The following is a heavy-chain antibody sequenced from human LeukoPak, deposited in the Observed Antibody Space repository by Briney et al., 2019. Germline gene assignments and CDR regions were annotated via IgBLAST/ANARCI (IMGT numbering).Heavy chain of an antibody. CDR3: ARVFQYYYDRSGSPELVSHFDY. J-gene: IGHJ4*02. V-gene: IGHV1-2*02. CDR2: INPKSGGT. CDR1: GYSFTDYQ. D-gene: IGHD3-22*01. Sequence: GASVTLSCTSSGYSFTDYQMHGVRQAPGQGREWVGWINPKSGGTNYAQKFADRVTVTRDTSINTAYMELSRLTFDDTAVYYCARVFQYYYDRSGSPELVSHFDYWGQGTLVTVSS.